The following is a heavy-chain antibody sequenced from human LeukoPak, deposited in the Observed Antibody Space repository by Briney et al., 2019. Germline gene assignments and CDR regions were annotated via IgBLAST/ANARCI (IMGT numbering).Heavy chain of an antibody. Sequence: SETLSLTCTVSGGPISSYYWSWIRQPAGKGLEWIGSIYYSGSTYYNPSLKSRVTISVDTSKNQFSLKLSSVTAADTAVYYCARQLGYCSSTSCYADKVDYWGQGTLVTVSS. CDR3: ARQLGYCSSTSCYADKVDY. CDR2: IYYSGST. J-gene: IGHJ4*02. V-gene: IGHV4-59*05. CDR1: GGPISSYY. D-gene: IGHD2-2*01.